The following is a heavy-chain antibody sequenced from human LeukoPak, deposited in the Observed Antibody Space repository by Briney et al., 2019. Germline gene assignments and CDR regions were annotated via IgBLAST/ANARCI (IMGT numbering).Heavy chain of an antibody. CDR1: GFTFSSYG. D-gene: IGHD2/OR15-2a*01. CDR3: AKAIGFLDAFDV. Sequence: PGKSLRLSCAASGFTFSSYGMHWVRQAPGKGLEWVSTLINSGSRTYYADSVKGRFTISRDNSRNTVYLQMSSLRAEDTAVYYCAKAIGFLDAFDVWGQGTMVTVSS. J-gene: IGHJ3*01. V-gene: IGHV3-NL1*01. CDR2: LINSGSRT.